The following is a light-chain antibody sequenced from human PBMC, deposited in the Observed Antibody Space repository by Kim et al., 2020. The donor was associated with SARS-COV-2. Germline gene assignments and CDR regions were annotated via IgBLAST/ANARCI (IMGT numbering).Light chain of an antibody. CDR1: NIGGKH. J-gene: IGLJ2*01. V-gene: IGLV3-9*01. CDR2: RNN. Sequence: SYELTQPLSVSVALGQTAKITCGGNNIGGKHVHWYQQKPGQAPVTVIYRNNNLPSGIPERFSGSNSGNAASLSITRVQVGDEAVYFCQVWDSNTVIFGGGTNVTVL. CDR3: QVWDSNTVI.